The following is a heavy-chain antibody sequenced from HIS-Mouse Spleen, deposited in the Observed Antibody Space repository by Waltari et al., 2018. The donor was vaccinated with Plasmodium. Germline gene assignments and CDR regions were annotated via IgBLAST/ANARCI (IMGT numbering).Heavy chain of an antibody. Sequence: QVQLQESGPGLVKPSATLSLTCTVSGSSISTGSSSRWIRQPPGKGLQWIGSIYHSGSTYYNPSLKSRVTISVDTSKNQFSLKLSSVTAADTAVYYCARAPTTYYSRPWFDPWGQGTLVTVSS. J-gene: IGHJ5*02. CDR3: ARAPTTYYSRPWFDP. V-gene: IGHV4-38-2*02. CDR2: IYHSGST. CDR1: GSSISTGSS. D-gene: IGHD4-4*01.